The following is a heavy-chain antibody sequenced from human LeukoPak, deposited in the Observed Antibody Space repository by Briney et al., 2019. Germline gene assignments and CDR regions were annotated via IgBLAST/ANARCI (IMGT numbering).Heavy chain of an antibody. CDR3: ARFSQYFDTSSHYLDY. CDR2: IFYNGGT. J-gene: IGHJ4*02. V-gene: IGHV4-59*08. D-gene: IGHD3-22*01. CDR1: GGSINNYY. Sequence: SETLSLTCTVSGGSINNYYWSWVRQPPGEGLEWIAYIFYNGGTNYNPSLKTRVTISVNTSKNQFSLRLNSVSAADTAVYYCARFSQYFDTSSHYLDYWGQGILVTVSS.